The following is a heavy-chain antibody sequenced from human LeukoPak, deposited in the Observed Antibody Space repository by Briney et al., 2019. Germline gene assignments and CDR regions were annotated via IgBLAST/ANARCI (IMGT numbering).Heavy chain of an antibody. D-gene: IGHD5-18*01. CDR1: GFTFSSYA. CDR2: ITGGGDTT. Sequence: GGSLRLSCAASGFTFSSYAMTWVRQAPGKGLEWVSAITGGGDTTYYADSVKGRFTLSRDNSKNTLYLQMNSLRAEDTAVYYCARTAGGYSYGSVDYWGQGTLVTVSS. CDR3: ARTAGGYSYGSVDY. J-gene: IGHJ4*02. V-gene: IGHV3-23*01.